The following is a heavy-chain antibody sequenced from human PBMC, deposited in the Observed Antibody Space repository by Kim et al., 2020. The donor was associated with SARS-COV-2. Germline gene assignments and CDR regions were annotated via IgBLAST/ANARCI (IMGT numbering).Heavy chain of an antibody. V-gene: IGHV5-51*01. CDR3: ARCSGYWNWGDDAFDI. D-gene: IGHD3-22*01. Sequence: SFQGQVTISADKSISTAYLQWSSLKASDTAMYYCARCSGYWNWGDDAFDIWGQGTMVTVSS. J-gene: IGHJ3*02.